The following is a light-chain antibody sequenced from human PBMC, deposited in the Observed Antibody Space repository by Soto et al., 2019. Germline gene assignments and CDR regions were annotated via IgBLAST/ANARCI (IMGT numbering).Light chain of an antibody. CDR1: QDIRND. Sequence: AIQITQSPSLLSASVGDRVAISCRASQDIRNDLGWYQQRPGKAPQLLIYAASSLQSGVPSRFSGSGSGTDFTLTISSLRPEDFATYFCLQDYNYPRTFGQGTKVDIK. CDR3: LQDYNYPRT. CDR2: AAS. J-gene: IGKJ1*01. V-gene: IGKV1-6*01.